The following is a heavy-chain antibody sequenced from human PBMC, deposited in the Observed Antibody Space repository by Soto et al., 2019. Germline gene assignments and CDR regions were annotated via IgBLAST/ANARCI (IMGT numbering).Heavy chain of an antibody. CDR2: ISAYNGNT. Sequence: QVQLVQSGAEVKKPGASVKVSCKASGYTFTNFGISWVRQAPGQGLEWMGWISAYNGNTNYVQKFQGRVTMTTDTSTSTAYMALRRLTSDDTAVYYCASGATPIDYWGQGTLVTVSS. J-gene: IGHJ4*02. CDR1: GYTFTNFG. D-gene: IGHD2-15*01. V-gene: IGHV1-18*01. CDR3: ASGATPIDY.